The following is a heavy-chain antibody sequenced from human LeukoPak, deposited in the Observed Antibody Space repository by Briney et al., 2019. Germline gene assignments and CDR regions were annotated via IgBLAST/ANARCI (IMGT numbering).Heavy chain of an antibody. J-gene: IGHJ4*02. D-gene: IGHD3-22*01. CDR3: AKATRDSSGYSHYFDY. V-gene: IGHV3-23*01. CDR2: ICGDGGCT. Sequence: GGSLRLSCAASGFTFSSYAMSWVRQAPGKGLEWLSVICGDGGCTYYTDSVKGRFTISRDNSKNTLYLQMNSLRAEDTAIYYCAKATRDSSGYSHYFDYWGRGTLVSVSS. CDR1: GFTFSSYA.